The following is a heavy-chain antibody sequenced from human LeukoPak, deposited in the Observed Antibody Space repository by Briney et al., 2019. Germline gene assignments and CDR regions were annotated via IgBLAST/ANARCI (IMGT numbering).Heavy chain of an antibody. CDR3: ARVSHRQPTWSFDL. Sequence: SVTVSFKASGGTFSSYAISWVRQAPGQGREWMGGIIPIFGTANYAQKFQGRVTITTDESTSTAYMELSSLRSEDTAVYYCARVSHRQPTWSFDLWGRGTLVTVSS. J-gene: IGHJ2*01. CDR1: GGTFSSYA. V-gene: IGHV1-69*05. D-gene: IGHD1-14*01. CDR2: IIPIFGTA.